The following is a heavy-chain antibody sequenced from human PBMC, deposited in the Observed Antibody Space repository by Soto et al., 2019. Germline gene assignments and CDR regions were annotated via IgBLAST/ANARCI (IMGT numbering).Heavy chain of an antibody. CDR3: ARSDPYGSGSYFG. CDR1: GGSISSYY. Sequence: SETLSLTCTVSGGSISSYYWSWTRQPPGKGLEWIGYIYYSGSTNYNPSLKSRVTISVDTSKNQFSLKLSSVTAADTAVYYCARSDPYGSGSYFGWGQGTLVTVSS. D-gene: IGHD3-10*01. CDR2: IYYSGST. V-gene: IGHV4-59*01. J-gene: IGHJ4*02.